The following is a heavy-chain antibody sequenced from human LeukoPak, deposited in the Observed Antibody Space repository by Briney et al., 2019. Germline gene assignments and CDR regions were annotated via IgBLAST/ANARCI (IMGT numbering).Heavy chain of an antibody. CDR3: ARGRWGSSWYGRYYYYMDV. CDR1: GYTFTSYY. J-gene: IGHJ6*03. Sequence: ASVKVSCKASGYTFTSYYMHWVRQAPGQGLEWMGIINPSGGSTSYAQKFQGRVTMTRDMSTSTVYMELSSLRSEDTAVYYCARGRWGSSWYGRYYYYMDVWGKGTTVTVSS. CDR2: INPSGGST. V-gene: IGHV1-46*01. D-gene: IGHD6-13*01.